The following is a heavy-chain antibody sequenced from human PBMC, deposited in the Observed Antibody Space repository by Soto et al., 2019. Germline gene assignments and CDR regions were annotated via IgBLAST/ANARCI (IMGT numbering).Heavy chain of an antibody. CDR2: INHSGST. V-gene: IGHV4-34*01. CDR3: AGPGGYCSSTSCYPPFDY. CDR1: GGSFSGYY. Sequence: PSETLSLTCAVYGGSFSGYYWSWIRQPPGKGLEWIGEINHSGSTNYNPSLKSRVTISVDTSKNQFSLKLSSVTAADTAVYYCAGPGGYCSSTSCYPPFDYWGQGTLVTVSS. D-gene: IGHD2-2*01. J-gene: IGHJ4*02.